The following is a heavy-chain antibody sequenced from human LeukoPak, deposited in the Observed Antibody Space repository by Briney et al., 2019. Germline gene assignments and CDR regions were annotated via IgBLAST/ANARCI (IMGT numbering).Heavy chain of an antibody. CDR1: GGSISSSSYY. Sequence: SETLSLTCTVSGGSISSSSYYWGWIRQPPGKGLEGIGSIYYSGSTYYNPSLKSRVTISVSTSKNQFSLKLSSVTAADTDVYYCARQSITMVRGVIIPFFSRNWFDPWGQGTLVTVSS. V-gene: IGHV4-39*01. CDR3: ARQSITMVRGVIIPFFSRNWFDP. D-gene: IGHD3-10*01. J-gene: IGHJ5*02. CDR2: IYYSGST.